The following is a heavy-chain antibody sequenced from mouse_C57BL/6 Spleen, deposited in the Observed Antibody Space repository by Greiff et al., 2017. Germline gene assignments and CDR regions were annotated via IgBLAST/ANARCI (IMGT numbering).Heavy chain of an antibody. CDR2: IYPRSGNT. V-gene: IGHV1-81*01. J-gene: IGHJ3*01. CDR1: GYTFTSYG. D-gene: IGHD2-10*02. Sequence: VQLQQSGAELARPGASVKLSCKASGYTFTSYGISWVKQRTGQGLEWIGEIYPRSGNTYYNEKFKGKATLTAYKSSSTAYMELRSLTSEDSAVYFCASPYEGFAYWGQGTLVTVSA. CDR3: ASPYEGFAY.